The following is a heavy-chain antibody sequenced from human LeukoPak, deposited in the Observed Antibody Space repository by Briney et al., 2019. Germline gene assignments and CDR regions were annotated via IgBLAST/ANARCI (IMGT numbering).Heavy chain of an antibody. CDR3: AKERGVAKPFDY. Sequence: GGSLRLSCAVSGFTFSTYGMNWVRQAPGKGLEWVSAISDNGERTYYADSAKGRFAISRDNSKSTLYLQMNSLRAEDTAIYYCAKERGVAKPFDYWGQGTLVTVSS. CDR2: ISDNGERT. CDR1: GFTFSTYG. V-gene: IGHV3-23*01. D-gene: IGHD2-8*02. J-gene: IGHJ4*02.